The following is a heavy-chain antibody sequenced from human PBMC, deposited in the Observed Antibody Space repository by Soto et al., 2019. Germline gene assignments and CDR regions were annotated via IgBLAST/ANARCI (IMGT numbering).Heavy chain of an antibody. J-gene: IGHJ4*02. Sequence: PGGSLRLSCAAPGFTFSSYAMSWVRQDPGKGLEWVSAISGSGGSTYFADSVKGRFTISRDNSKNTLYLQMNSLTAEDTAVYYCAKITIFGVVTQRSRHWGYVDYWGQGT. V-gene: IGHV3-23*01. D-gene: IGHD3-3*01. CDR3: AKITIFGVVTQRSRHWGYVDY. CDR1: GFTFSSYA. CDR2: ISGSGGST.